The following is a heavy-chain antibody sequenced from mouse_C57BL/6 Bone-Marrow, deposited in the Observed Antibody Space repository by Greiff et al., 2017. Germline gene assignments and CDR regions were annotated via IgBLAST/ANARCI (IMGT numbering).Heavy chain of an antibody. D-gene: IGHD2-3*01. J-gene: IGHJ3*01. CDR2: INPNYGTT. CDR1: GYSFTDYN. Sequence: EVQLQQSGPELVKPGASVKISCKASGYSFTDYNMNWVKQSNGKSLEWIGVINPNYGTTSYNQKFKGKAALTVDQSSSTAYMQLNSLTSEDSAVYYCAGAPIYDGYYWFAYWGQGTLVTVSA. V-gene: IGHV1-39*01. CDR3: AGAPIYDGYYWFAY.